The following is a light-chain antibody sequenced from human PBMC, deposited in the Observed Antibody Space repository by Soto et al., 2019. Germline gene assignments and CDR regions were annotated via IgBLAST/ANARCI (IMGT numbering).Light chain of an antibody. Sequence: EIVLTQSPGTLSLSPGERVTLSCRASQSVSSSYLAWYQQKPGQAPRLLIYGASSRATGIPDRFSGSGSGTDFTPTISRLEPEDFDGYYCQQFGSSPLYTFGQGNKLESK. J-gene: IGKJ2*01. CDR3: QQFGSSPLYT. V-gene: IGKV3-20*01. CDR1: QSVSSSY. CDR2: GAS.